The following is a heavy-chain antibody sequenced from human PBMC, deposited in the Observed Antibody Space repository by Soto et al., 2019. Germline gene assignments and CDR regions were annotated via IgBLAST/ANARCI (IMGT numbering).Heavy chain of an antibody. Sequence: QVQLVQSGAEVKKPGSSVKVSCKASGGTFSSYAISWVRQAPGQGLEWMGGIIPIFGTANYAQKFQGRVTXXAXEXXLTAYLALSSLRSEDTAVCCCARGEGVPLWCTGDYWGQGTLVTVSS. J-gene: IGHJ4*02. V-gene: IGHV1-69*12. CDR1: GGTFSSYA. CDR2: IIPIFGTA. CDR3: ARGEGVPLWCTGDY. D-gene: IGHD5-18*01.